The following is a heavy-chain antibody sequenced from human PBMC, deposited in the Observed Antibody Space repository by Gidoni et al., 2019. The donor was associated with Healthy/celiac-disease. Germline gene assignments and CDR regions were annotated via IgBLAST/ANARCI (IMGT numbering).Heavy chain of an antibody. J-gene: IGHJ4*02. CDR2: IWDDGSNK. CDR3: ARGNTAIDY. CDR1: GFTFSSSG. D-gene: IGHD5-18*01. V-gene: IGHV3-33*01. Sequence: QVQLAASGRGVVQPGCSLRLSCAASGFTFSSSGMHWVRQAPGKGLAWVSVIWDDGSNKYYADSGKGRFTISRDNSKNTLYLQMNSLRAEDTAVYYCARGNTAIDYWGQGTLVTVSS.